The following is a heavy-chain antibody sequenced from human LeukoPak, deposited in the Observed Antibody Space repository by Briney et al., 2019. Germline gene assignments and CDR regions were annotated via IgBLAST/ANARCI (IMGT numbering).Heavy chain of an antibody. D-gene: IGHD2-2*01. Sequence: SETLSLTCTVSGGSTSSYYWSWIRQPPGKGLEWIGYIYYSGSTNYNPSLKSRVTISIDTSKNQFSLKVSSVTAADTAVYYCARAVVPAAKGGYYYDYYYMDVWGKGTTVTVSS. J-gene: IGHJ6*03. CDR1: GGSTSSYY. V-gene: IGHV4-59*01. CDR2: IYYSGST. CDR3: ARAVVPAAKGGYYYDYYYMDV.